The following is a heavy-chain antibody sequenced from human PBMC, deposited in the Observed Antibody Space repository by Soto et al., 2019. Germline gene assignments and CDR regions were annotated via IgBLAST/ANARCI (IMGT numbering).Heavy chain of an antibody. Sequence: PGGSLRLSCAASGFTFSSYSMNWVRQAPGKGLEWVSSISSSSYIYYADSVKGRFTISRDNAKNSLYLQMNSLRAEDTAVYYCASDYYGSEKTNDYWGQGTLVTVSS. CDR1: GFTFSSYS. V-gene: IGHV3-21*01. CDR2: ISSSSYI. CDR3: ASDYYGSEKTNDY. J-gene: IGHJ4*02. D-gene: IGHD3-10*01.